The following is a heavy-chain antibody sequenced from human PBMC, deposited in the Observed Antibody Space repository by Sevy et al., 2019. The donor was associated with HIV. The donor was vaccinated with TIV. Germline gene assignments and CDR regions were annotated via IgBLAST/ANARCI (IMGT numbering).Heavy chain of an antibody. CDR1: SGSINNYY. D-gene: IGHD6-19*01. CDR2: LCYNGTS. Sequence: SETLSLTCTVSSGSINNYYWSWIRQPPGKGLEWIGYLCYNGTSNYKPSLKSRVTISVDTSMNQFSLRLSSVTAADTAVYYCARDRRKFASGWSHGMDVWGQGTTVTVSS. J-gene: IGHJ6*02. V-gene: IGHV4-59*01. CDR3: ARDRRKFASGWSHGMDV.